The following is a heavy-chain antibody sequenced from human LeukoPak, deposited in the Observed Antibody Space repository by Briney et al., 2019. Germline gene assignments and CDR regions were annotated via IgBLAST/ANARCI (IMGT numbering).Heavy chain of an antibody. V-gene: IGHV4-59*01. Sequence: SETLSLTCTVSGGSISSYYWSWIRQPPGKGLEWIGYVYYRGSTYYNPSLKSRVTISVDTSKKQFSLKLTSVTAADTAVYYCARDLDHGGNSVWYFDLWGRGTMVTVSS. CDR3: ARDLDHGGNSVWYFDL. D-gene: IGHD4-23*01. J-gene: IGHJ2*01. CDR2: VYYRGST. CDR1: GGSISSYY.